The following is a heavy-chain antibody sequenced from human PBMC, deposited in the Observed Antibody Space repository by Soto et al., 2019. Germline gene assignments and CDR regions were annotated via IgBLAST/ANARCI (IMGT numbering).Heavy chain of an antibody. D-gene: IGHD4-17*01. CDR2: IWYDGNNK. V-gene: IGHV3-33*01. CDR1: GFTFSSYG. Sequence: QVQLVESGGGVVQPGRSLRLSCAASGFTFSSYGMHWVRQAPGKGLEWVAVIWYDGNNKYYADSVKGRFTISRDNSKNTLYLQMNSLRAEDTAVYYCARGDYGDHTSEPYYDYGMDVWGQGTTVTVSS. J-gene: IGHJ6*02. CDR3: ARGDYGDHTSEPYYDYGMDV.